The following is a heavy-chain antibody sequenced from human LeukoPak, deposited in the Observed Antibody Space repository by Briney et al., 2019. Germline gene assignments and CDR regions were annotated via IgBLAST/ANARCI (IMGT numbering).Heavy chain of an antibody. CDR2: ISPSGGST. J-gene: IGHJ4*02. CDR1: GYTFTSNY. CDR3: ARDRFDY. V-gene: IGHV1-46*01. Sequence: ASVKVSCKAFGYTFTSNYMHWVRQAPGQGPEWMGVISPSGGSTTYAQKFQGRVTLTRDMSTSTDYLELRSLRSDDTAVYYCARDRFDYWGQGTLVTVSS.